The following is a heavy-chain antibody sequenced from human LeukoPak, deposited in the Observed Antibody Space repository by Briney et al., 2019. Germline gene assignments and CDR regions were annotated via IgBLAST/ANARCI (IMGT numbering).Heavy chain of an antibody. CDR3: ARVGYSYALWARDY. V-gene: IGHV1-2*06. CDR1: GYTFSGYY. D-gene: IGHD5-18*01. J-gene: IGHJ4*02. Sequence: ASVKVSCKASGYTFSGYYMHWVRQAPGQGLEWMGRINPNSGGTNYAQKFQGRVTMTRDTSISTAYMELSRLRSDDTAVYYCARVGYSYALWARDYWGQGTPVTVSS. CDR2: INPNSGGT.